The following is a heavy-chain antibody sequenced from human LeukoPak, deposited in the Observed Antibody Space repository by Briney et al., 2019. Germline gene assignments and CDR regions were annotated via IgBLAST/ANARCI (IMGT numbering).Heavy chain of an antibody. CDR2: ISYDGSNK. D-gene: IGHD2-2*01. CDR1: GFTFSSYG. J-gene: IGHJ4*02. V-gene: IGHV3-30*03. Sequence: GRSLRLSCAASGFTFSSYGMRWVRQAPGKGLGWVAVISYDGSNKYYADSVKGRFTISRDNSKNTLYLQMNSLRAEDTAVYYCARDQWCSSTSCPLGFDYWGQGTLVTVSS. CDR3: ARDQWCSSTSCPLGFDY.